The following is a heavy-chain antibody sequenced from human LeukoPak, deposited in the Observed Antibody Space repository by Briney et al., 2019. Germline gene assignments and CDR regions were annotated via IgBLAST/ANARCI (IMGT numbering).Heavy chain of an antibody. J-gene: IGHJ3*02. CDR1: GFTFSSYA. D-gene: IGHD5-12*01. CDR3: ARSRGYSGYDSNAFDI. Sequence: GGSLRLSCAASGFTFSSYAMSWVRQAPGKGLEWVSVISGSGGSTYYADSVKGRFTISRDNSKNTLYLQMNSLRAEDTAVYYCARSRGYSGYDSNAFDIWGQGTMATVSS. CDR2: ISGSGGST. V-gene: IGHV3-23*01.